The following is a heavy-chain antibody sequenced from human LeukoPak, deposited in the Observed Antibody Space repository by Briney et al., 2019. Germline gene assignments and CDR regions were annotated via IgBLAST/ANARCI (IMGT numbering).Heavy chain of an antibody. V-gene: IGHV3-74*01. CDR1: GFTFSSYW. CDR3: AKAFGLERNFDY. J-gene: IGHJ4*02. CDR2: INSDGSST. Sequence: PGGSLRLSCAASGFTFSSYWMHWVRHAPGKGLVWVSRINSDGSSTSYADSVKGRFTISRDNSKNTLYLQMNSLRAEDTAVYYCAKAFGLERNFDYWGQGTLVTVSS. D-gene: IGHD1-1*01.